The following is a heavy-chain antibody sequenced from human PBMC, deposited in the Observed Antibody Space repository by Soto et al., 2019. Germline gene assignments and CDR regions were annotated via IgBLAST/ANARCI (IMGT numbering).Heavy chain of an antibody. J-gene: IGHJ6*02. Sequence: SVKVSCKASGGTFSSYAISWVRQAPGQGLEWMGGIIPIFGTANYAQKFQGRVTITADESTSTAYMELSSLRSEDTAVYYCARDIVVVVAATDYYYYYGMDVWGQGTTVTVS. CDR2: IIPIFGTA. D-gene: IGHD2-15*01. CDR3: ARDIVVVVAATDYYYYYGMDV. CDR1: GGTFSSYA. V-gene: IGHV1-69*13.